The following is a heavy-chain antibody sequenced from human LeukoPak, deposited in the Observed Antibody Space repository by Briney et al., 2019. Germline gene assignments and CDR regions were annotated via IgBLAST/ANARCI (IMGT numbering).Heavy chain of an antibody. CDR1: GYTFTSYD. V-gene: IGHV1-8*01. Sequence: ASVKVSCKASGYTFTSYDINWVRQAPGQGLEWMGWMNPNSGNTGYAQKFQGRVTMTRNTSISTAYMELSSLRSEDTAVYSCAKEMRGFKRAKVRAFDIWGQGTMVTVSS. J-gene: IGHJ3*02. CDR2: MNPNSGNT. D-gene: IGHD3-10*01. CDR3: AKEMRGFKRAKVRAFDI.